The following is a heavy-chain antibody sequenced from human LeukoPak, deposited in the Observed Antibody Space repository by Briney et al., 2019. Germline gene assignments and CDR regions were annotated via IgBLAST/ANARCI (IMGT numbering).Heavy chain of an antibody. CDR3: AKHSHDGSAPYYEVQLDY. CDR2: ISRSGVAT. J-gene: IGHJ4*02. V-gene: IGHV3-23*01. D-gene: IGHD3-22*01. Sequence: GGSLRLSCAASGFTFTSFAMSWVRQAPGKGLEWVSTISRSGVATYYANSVKGRFTISRDNSKNTVYLQMNSLRAEDTAIYYCAKHSHDGSAPYYEVQLDYWGQGTLVTVSS. CDR1: GFTFTSFA.